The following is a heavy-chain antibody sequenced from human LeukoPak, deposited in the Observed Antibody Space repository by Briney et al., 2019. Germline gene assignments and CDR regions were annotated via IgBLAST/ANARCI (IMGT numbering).Heavy chain of an antibody. CDR3: AKDRGLDCSSTSCYSSGLLDY. D-gene: IGHD2-2*02. Sequence: PGASLRISCAASGFTFSSYAMSWVRQAPGKGLEWVSAISGSGGSTYYADSVKGRFTISRDNSKNTLYLQMNSLRAEDTAVYYCAKDRGLDCSSTSCYSSGLLDYWGQGTLVTVSS. J-gene: IGHJ4*02. V-gene: IGHV3-23*01. CDR2: ISGSGGST. CDR1: GFTFSSYA.